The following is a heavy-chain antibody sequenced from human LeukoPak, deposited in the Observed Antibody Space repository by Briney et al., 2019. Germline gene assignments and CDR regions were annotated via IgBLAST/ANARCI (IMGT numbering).Heavy chain of an antibody. D-gene: IGHD5-12*01. CDR3: ARDRFRGYGVIAHWYFDL. J-gene: IGHJ2*01. V-gene: IGHV4-59*01. Sequence: SETLSLTCTVSGGSISSYYWSWIRQPPGKGLEWIGYIYYSGSTNYNPSLKSRVTISVDTSKNQFSLKLSSVTAADTAVYYCARDRFRGYGVIAHWYFDLWGRGTLVTVSS. CDR2: IYYSGST. CDR1: GGSISSYY.